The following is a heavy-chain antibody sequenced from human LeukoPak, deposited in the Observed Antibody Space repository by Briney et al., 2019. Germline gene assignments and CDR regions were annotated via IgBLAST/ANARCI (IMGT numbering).Heavy chain of an antibody. V-gene: IGHV1-2*02. Sequence: ASVKVSCKASGYTFTNYYMHWVRQAPGQGLEWMGWINPNSGGTNYAQKLQGRVTMTTDTSTSTAYMELRSLRSDDTAVYYCARDHGSYSPIDYWGQGTLVTVSS. CDR3: ARDHGSYSPIDY. J-gene: IGHJ4*02. CDR1: GYTFTNYY. CDR2: INPNSGGT. D-gene: IGHD1-26*01.